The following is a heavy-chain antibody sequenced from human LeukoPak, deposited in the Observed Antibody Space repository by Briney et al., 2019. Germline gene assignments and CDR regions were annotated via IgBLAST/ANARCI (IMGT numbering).Heavy chain of an antibody. CDR3: ARGSHSSVMDV. CDR1: GGTFSSYA. J-gene: IGHJ6*04. Sequence: GASVPVSCNAYGGTFSSYAISWVRRATGQGLEWMGGIIPIFGTANYAQKFQGRVTITADKSTSTAYMEQSSLRSEDTAVYYCARGSHSSVMDVWGKGTTVTVSS. D-gene: IGHD6-19*01. V-gene: IGHV1-69*06. CDR2: IIPIFGTA.